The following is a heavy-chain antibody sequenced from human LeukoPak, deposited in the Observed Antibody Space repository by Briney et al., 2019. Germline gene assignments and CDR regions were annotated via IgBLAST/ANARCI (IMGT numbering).Heavy chain of an antibody. Sequence: GGSLRLSCAASGFTFSSYGMHWVRQAPGKGLEWVALIWYDGSNEYHADSVKGRFTISRDNSKNTLYLQMNSLRAEDTAVYYCVRARTFGGVIVIPYYFDYWGQGTLVTVSS. CDR2: IWYDGSNE. CDR1: GFTFSSYG. D-gene: IGHD3-16*02. CDR3: VRARTFGGVIVIPYYFDY. J-gene: IGHJ4*02. V-gene: IGHV3-33*01.